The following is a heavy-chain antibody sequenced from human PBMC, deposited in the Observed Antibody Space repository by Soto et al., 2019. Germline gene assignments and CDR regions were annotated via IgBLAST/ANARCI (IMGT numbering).Heavy chain of an antibody. D-gene: IGHD2-21*01. CDR3: AKETLAIPGPFDF. V-gene: IGHV3-30*18. J-gene: IGHJ4*02. CDR1: VFTFSTYS. CDR2: VSKAGGIT. Sequence: GSLRLSCAASVFTFSTYSMHWVRQPPGKGLEWVAVVSKAGGITFYADSVRGRFTISRDNSKNTLYLHMNSLGPEDTAVYYCAKETLAIPGPFDFWGQGTLVNVSS.